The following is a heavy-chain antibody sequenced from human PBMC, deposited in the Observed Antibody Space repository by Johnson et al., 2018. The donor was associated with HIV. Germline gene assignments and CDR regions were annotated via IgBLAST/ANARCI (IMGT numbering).Heavy chain of an antibody. Sequence: VESGGRLVKPGGPLRLSCVASGFTFKDHYMSWIRQAPGQGLAWVSYISSSDSSIYYADSVKGRFPISRDNAKNSLYLQMNSLRAEDTAVYYCARGGSSGWLGRAFDIWGQGTMVTVSS. J-gene: IGHJ3*02. CDR1: GFTFKDHY. V-gene: IGHV3-11*04. D-gene: IGHD6-19*01. CDR2: ISSSDSSI. CDR3: ARGGSSGWLGRAFDI.